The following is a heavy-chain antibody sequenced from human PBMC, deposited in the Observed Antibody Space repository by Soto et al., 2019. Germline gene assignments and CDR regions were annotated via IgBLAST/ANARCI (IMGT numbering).Heavy chain of an antibody. J-gene: IGHJ5*02. V-gene: IGHV3-33*01. CDR3: ARGYSSGASSWFDP. D-gene: IGHD6-19*01. CDR2: IWYDGSNK. Sequence: GGSLRLSYAASGFTFSSYGMHRVRQAPGKGLEWVAVIWYDGSNKYYADSVKGRFTISRDNSKNALYLQMNSLRAEDTAVYYCARGYSSGASSWFDPWGQGTLVTVSS. CDR1: GFTFSSYG.